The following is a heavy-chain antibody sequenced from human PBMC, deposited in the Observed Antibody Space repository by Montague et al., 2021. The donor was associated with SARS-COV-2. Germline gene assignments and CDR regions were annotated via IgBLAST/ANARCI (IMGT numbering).Heavy chain of an antibody. Sequence: SLRLSCAASGFTFEDFAMNWVRQAPGKSLEWVSLISGDGRSRYYADSVKGRFTISRDNSKNSLFLHVNSLRTEDTALYYCARDIWRYFGWSYYYYYGMDVWGRGSTVTVSS. CDR1: GFTFEDFA. D-gene: IGHD3-9*01. V-gene: IGHV3-43*02. J-gene: IGHJ6*01. CDR3: ARDIWRYFGWSYYYYYGMDV. CDR2: ISGDGRSR.